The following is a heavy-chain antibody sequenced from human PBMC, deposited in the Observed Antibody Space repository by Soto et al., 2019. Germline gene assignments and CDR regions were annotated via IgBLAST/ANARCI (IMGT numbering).Heavy chain of an antibody. CDR1: GGSISSSSYY. J-gene: IGHJ5*02. Sequence: SETLSLTCTVSGGSISSSSYYWGWIRQPPGKGLEWIGSIYYSGSTYYNPSLKSRVPISVDTSKNQFSLKLSSVTAADTAVYYCARLSSGRRLAWFDPWGQGTLVTVSS. CDR2: IYYSGST. CDR3: ARLSSGRRLAWFDP. V-gene: IGHV4-39*01. D-gene: IGHD3-10*01.